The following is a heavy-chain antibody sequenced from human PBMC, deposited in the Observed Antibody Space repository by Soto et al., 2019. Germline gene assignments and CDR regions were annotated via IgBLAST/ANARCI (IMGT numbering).Heavy chain of an antibody. J-gene: IGHJ4*02. D-gene: IGHD4-17*01. CDR1: GFAFSTSD. Sequence: QVRLVESGGGVVLPGRPLRLSWAASGFAFSTSDIHRVRQAPGKGLEWVALISYDGGNQYYADSVKVRFTISRDNSKRTRYLHIINLATEDTAPYYCAKNIGDPGNVWGQGTLVTVSS. V-gene: IGHV3-30*18. CDR2: ISYDGGNQ. CDR3: AKNIGDPGNV.